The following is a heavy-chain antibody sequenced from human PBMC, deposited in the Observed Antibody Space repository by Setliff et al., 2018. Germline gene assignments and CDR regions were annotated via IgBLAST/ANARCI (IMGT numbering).Heavy chain of an antibody. CDR2: MNIDNGKT. Sequence: ASVKVSCKASGYTFKTYGFTWVRQAPGQGLEWMGWMNIDNGKTEYSQEFQDRVTFTRDTFAETAYMELRSLTSDDMAVYYCARGYCDGIGCPAPLYYFDSWGQGTLVTVSS. V-gene: IGHV1-18*03. J-gene: IGHJ4*02. CDR1: GYTFKTYG. CDR3: ARGYCDGIGCPAPLYYFDS. D-gene: IGHD2-21*01.